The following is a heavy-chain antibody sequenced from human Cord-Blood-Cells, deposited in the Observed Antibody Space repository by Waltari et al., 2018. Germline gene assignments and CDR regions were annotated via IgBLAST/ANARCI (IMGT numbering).Heavy chain of an antibody. CDR3: ATRQDAFDI. V-gene: IGHV4-38-2*01. CDR1: GYSISSGYF. CDR2: IYHSGST. J-gene: IGHJ3*02. Sequence: QVQLQDSGPGLVKPSETLSLTSAVPGYSISSGYFWGWIRQPPGKGLEWIGSIYHSGSTYYNPSLKSRVTISVDTSKNQFSLKLSSVTAADTAVYYCATRQDAFDIWGQGTMVTVSS.